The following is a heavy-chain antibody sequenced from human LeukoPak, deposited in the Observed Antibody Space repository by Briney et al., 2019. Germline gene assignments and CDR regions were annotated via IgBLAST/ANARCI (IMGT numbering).Heavy chain of an antibody. CDR1: GYTFTSYT. J-gene: IGHJ3*02. CDR3: ARAAGDYLDAFDI. Sequence: ASVKVSCKASGYTFTSYTMNWVRQAPGQGLEWVGWINPNSGGTNYAQKFQGRVTITRNTAISTAYMELGSLRPEDTAVYYCARAAGDYLDAFDIWGQGTMVTVSS. V-gene: IGHV1-8*03. CDR2: INPNSGGT. D-gene: IGHD4-17*01.